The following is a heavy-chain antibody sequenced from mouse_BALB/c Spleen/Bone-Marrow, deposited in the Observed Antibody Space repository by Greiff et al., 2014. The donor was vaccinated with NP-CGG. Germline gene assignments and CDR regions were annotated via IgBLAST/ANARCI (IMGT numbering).Heavy chain of an antibody. J-gene: IGHJ4*01. CDR1: GFNIKDTY. V-gene: IGHV14-3*02. Sequence: EVKVEESGAELVKPGASVKLSCTASGFNIKDTYMHWVKQRPEQGLEWIGRIDPANGNTKYDPKLQGKATITADTSSNTAYLQLSSLTSEDTAVYYCARWEYYAMDYWGQGTSVTVSS. CDR2: IDPANGNT. D-gene: IGHD4-1*01. CDR3: ARWEYYAMDY.